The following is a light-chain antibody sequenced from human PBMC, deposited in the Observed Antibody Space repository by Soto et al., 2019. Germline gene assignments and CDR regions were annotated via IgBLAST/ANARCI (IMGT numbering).Light chain of an antibody. V-gene: IGLV2-23*02. J-gene: IGLJ1*01. Sequence: QSALTHPASVSGSPGQSITISCTRPSSDVWSFNFVSWYQQHPDKAPQVLIYEVTKRPPGVSNRFSGSKSGNTASLTISGLQADDEADYYCCSDAGSSSYVFGTGTKVTVL. CDR2: EVT. CDR1: SSDVWSFNF. CDR3: CSDAGSSSYV.